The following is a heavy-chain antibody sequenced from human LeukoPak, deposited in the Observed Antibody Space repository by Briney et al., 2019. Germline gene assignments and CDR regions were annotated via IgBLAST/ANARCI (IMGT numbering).Heavy chain of an antibody. Sequence: GGSLRLSCAASGFTFSSYAMSWVRQAPGKGLEWVSAISGSGGNTYYADSVKGRFTISRDNSKNTLYLQMNSMRAEDTAVSYCAKDRRSQWLVQDYWGQGTLVTVSS. V-gene: IGHV3-23*01. J-gene: IGHJ4*02. CDR2: ISGSGGNT. D-gene: IGHD6-19*01. CDR1: GFTFSSYA. CDR3: AKDRRSQWLVQDY.